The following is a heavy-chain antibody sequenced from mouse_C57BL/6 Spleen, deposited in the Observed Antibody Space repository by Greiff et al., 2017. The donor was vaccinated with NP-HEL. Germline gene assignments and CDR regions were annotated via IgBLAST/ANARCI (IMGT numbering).Heavy chain of an antibody. CDR3: ARWGVRPYYFDY. V-gene: IGHV5-17*01. D-gene: IGHD5-1*01. Sequence: EVQLVESGGGLVKPGGSLKLSCAASGFTFSDYGMHWVRQAPEKGLEWVAYISSGSSTIYYADTVKGRFTISRDNAKNTLFLQMTSLRSEDTAMYYCARWGVRPYYFDYWGQGTTLTVSS. CDR2: ISSGSSTI. CDR1: GFTFSDYG. J-gene: IGHJ2*01.